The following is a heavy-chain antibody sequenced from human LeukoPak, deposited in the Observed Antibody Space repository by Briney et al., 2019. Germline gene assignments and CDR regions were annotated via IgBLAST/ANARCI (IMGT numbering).Heavy chain of an antibody. Sequence: SETLSLTCTVSGGSISSYYWSWIRQPPGKGLEWIGYICYSGSTNYNPSLKSRVTISVDTSKNQFSLKLSSVTAADTAVYYCASTGYSSSWYPSAEYFQHWGQGTLVTVSS. CDR3: ASTGYSSSWYPSAEYFQH. CDR1: GGSISSYY. J-gene: IGHJ1*01. D-gene: IGHD6-13*01. CDR2: ICYSGST. V-gene: IGHV4-59*01.